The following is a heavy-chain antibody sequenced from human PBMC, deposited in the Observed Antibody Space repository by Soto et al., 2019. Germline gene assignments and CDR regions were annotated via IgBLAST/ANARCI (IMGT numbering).Heavy chain of an antibody. J-gene: IGHJ6*02. V-gene: IGHV3-30*18. D-gene: IGHD1-1*01. CDR2: ISYDGSFV. CDR3: AKERGRNRNFAMDV. Sequence: APGKGLDWVAAISYDGSFVYYADSVRGRFTISRDNSRNTLDLQMNTLRHEDTAVYYCAKERGRNRNFAMDVWGQGTSVTVSS.